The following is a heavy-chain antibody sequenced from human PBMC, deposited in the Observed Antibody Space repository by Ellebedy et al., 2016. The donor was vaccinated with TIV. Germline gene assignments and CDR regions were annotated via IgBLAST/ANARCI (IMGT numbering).Heavy chain of an antibody. CDR2: IRFDGNNA. Sequence: GGSLRLSCAASGFIFKNSGMNWVRQAPGKGLEWVAFIRFDGNNAYDADSVKGRFTISRDNSKNTLYLQMNSLRAEDTAVYYCAKDRDNYGGAPYNGMDIWGQGTTVTVSS. CDR1: GFIFKNSG. D-gene: IGHD5-18*01. CDR3: AKDRDNYGGAPYNGMDI. V-gene: IGHV3-30*02. J-gene: IGHJ6*02.